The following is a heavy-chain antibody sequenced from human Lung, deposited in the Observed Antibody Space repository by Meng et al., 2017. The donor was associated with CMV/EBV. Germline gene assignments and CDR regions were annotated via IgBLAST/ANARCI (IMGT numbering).Heavy chain of an antibody. J-gene: IGHJ6*02. CDR2: INSDGSST. CDR1: GFTFSSYW. D-gene: IGHD3-3*01. Sequence: GGSLRLSCAASGFTFSSYWMHWVRQAPGKGLVWVSRINSDGSSTSYADSVKGRFTISRDNAKNTLYLQMNSLRAEDTAVYYCARDKVRYYDFWSGYGGMEVWGQGTXVTGAS. V-gene: IGHV3-74*01. CDR3: ARDKVRYYDFWSGYGGMEV.